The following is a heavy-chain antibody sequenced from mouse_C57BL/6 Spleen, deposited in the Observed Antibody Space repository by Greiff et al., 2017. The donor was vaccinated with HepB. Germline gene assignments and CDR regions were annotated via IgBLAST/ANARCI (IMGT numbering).Heavy chain of an antibody. CDR2: ISSGSSTI. CDR3: ARSYRYYAMDY. D-gene: IGHD2-14*01. Sequence: EVQVVESGGGLVKPGGSLKLSCAASGFTFSDYGMHWVRQAPEKGLEWVAYISSGSSTIYYADTVKGRFTISRDNAKNTLFLQMTSLRSEDTAMYYCARSYRYYAMDYWGQGTSVTVSS. V-gene: IGHV5-17*01. J-gene: IGHJ4*01. CDR1: GFTFSDYG.